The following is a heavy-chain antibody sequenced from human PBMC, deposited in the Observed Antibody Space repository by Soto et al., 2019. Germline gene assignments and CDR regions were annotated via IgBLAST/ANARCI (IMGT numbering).Heavy chain of an antibody. CDR3: ARDIDG. Sequence: EVQVVESGGGLVQPGGSLRLSCAASGFTFSSYSMNWVRRAPGKGLEWVAYSSSSSSTIFYAYSVKGRFTISRDNAKISLYRQMNSLRAEGTAVYYCARDIDGGGQGTLVTVSS. D-gene: IGHD2-15*01. J-gene: IGHJ4*02. CDR2: SSSSSSTI. CDR1: GFTFSSYS. V-gene: IGHV3-48*01.